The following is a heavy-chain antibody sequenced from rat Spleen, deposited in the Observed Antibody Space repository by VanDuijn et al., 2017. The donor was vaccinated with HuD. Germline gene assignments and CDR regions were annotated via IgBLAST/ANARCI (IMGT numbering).Heavy chain of an antibody. V-gene: IGHV5-29*01. CDR1: GFTFSDYY. D-gene: IGHD4-4*01. CDR3: TRRGYLSDWYFDF. J-gene: IGHJ1*01. CDR2: INYDGSST. Sequence: EVQLVESDGGLVQPGRSLKLSCAASGFTFSDYYMAWVRQAPTKGLEWVATINYDGSSTYYRDSVKGRFTISRDNANSTLYLQMDSLRSEDTAIYYCTRRGYLSDWYFDFWGPGTMVTVSS.